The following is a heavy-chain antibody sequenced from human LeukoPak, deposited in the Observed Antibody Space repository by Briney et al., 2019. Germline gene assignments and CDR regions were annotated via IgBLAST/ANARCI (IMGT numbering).Heavy chain of an antibody. CDR3: ARDGPMRAFDI. Sequence: SETLSLTCTVSGGSISSGGYYWSWIRQHPGKGLEWIGYIYYSGSTYYNPSLKSRITISVDTSKNQFSLKLSSVTAADTAVYYCARDGPMRAFDIWGQGTMVTVSS. J-gene: IGHJ3*02. V-gene: IGHV4-31*03. CDR2: IYYSGST. CDR1: GGSISSGGYY.